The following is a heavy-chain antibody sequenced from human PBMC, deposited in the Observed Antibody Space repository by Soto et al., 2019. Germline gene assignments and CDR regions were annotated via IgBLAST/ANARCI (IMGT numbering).Heavy chain of an antibody. CDR2: IIPVFQTA. V-gene: IGHV1-69*13. Sequence: SVKVSCKASGGLLSSYPISWVRQVPGQGLEWMGGIIPVFQTAYYTQRFQGRVTITADESTNTAYMELSSLRSEDTAIYYCARGGSGYTWFNEFWGQGTLVTVSS. J-gene: IGHJ4*02. CDR3: ARGGSGYTWFNEF. D-gene: IGHD3-22*01. CDR1: GGLLSSYP.